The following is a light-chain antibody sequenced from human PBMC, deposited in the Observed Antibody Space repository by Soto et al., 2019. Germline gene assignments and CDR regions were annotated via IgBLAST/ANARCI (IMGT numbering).Light chain of an antibody. V-gene: IGLV2-14*01. J-gene: IGLJ3*02. CDR3: NSYTTSSTWV. CDR1: SSDVGGYKY. CDR2: EVS. Sequence: QSALTQPASVSGSPGQSITISCTETSSDVGGYKYVSWYKQHPGKAPKLMIYEVSNRPSGVSNRFSGSKSGNTASLTISGLQAEDEADYYCNSYTTSSTWVFGGGTKLTVL.